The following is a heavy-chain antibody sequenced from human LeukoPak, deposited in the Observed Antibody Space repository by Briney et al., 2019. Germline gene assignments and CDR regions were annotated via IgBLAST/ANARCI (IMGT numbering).Heavy chain of an antibody. CDR3: ARAGRLSYSGYDYPLDY. V-gene: IGHV3-33*01. D-gene: IGHD5-12*01. Sequence: GGSLRLSCAASGFTFSSYGMHWVRQAPGKGLEWVAVIWYDGSNKYYADSVKGRFTISRDNSKNTLYLQMNSLGAEDTAVYYCARAGRLSYSGYDYPLDYWGQGTLVTVSS. CDR2: IWYDGSNK. J-gene: IGHJ4*02. CDR1: GFTFSSYG.